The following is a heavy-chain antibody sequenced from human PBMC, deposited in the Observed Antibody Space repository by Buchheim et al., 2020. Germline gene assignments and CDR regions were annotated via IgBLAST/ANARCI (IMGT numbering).Heavy chain of an antibody. CDR1: GGSISSSSYY. V-gene: IGHV4-39*01. CDR2: IYYSGST. CDR3: ASPKASSSWYPSYYYGMDV. Sequence: QLQLQESGPGLVKPSETLSLTCTVSGGSISSSSYYWGWIRQPPGKGLEWIGSIYYSGSTYCNPSLKSRVTISVDTSKNQFSLKLSSVTAADTAVYYCASPKASSSWYPSYYYGMDVWGQGTT. J-gene: IGHJ6*02. D-gene: IGHD6-13*01.